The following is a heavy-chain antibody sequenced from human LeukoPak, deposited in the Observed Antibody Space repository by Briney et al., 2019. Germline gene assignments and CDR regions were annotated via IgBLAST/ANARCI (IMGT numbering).Heavy chain of an antibody. J-gene: IGHJ4*02. CDR3: ARELGPIVGATYYFDC. Sequence: PSETLSLTCSVSGGSISSYYWSWIRQPPGKGLEWIGYIYYSGSTNYNPSLKSRVTISVDTSKNQFSLKLSSVTAADTAVYYCARELGPIVGATYYFDCWGQGTLVTVSS. CDR2: IYYSGST. D-gene: IGHD1-26*01. CDR1: GGSISSYY. V-gene: IGHV4-59*01.